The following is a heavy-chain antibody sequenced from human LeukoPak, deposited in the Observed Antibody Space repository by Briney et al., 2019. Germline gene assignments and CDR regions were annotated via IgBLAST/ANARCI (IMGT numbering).Heavy chain of an antibody. V-gene: IGHV1-69*04. CDR1: GGTFSSYA. D-gene: IGHD6-13*01. Sequence: SVKVSCKASGGTFSSYAISWVRQAPGQGLEWMGRIIPILGIANYAQKFQGRVTITADKSTSTAYMELSSLRSEDTAVYYCARGNIMAAAGLEYDWFDPLGQGTLVTVSS. CDR2: IIPILGIA. J-gene: IGHJ5*02. CDR3: ARGNIMAAAGLEYDWFDP.